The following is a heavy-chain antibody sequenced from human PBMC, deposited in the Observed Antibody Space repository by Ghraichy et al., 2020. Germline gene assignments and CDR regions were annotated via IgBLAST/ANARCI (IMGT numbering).Heavy chain of an antibody. V-gene: IGHV4-4*07. Sequence: SETLSLTCTVSGASISNYFWIWIRQPAGKGLEWIGRIYSSGSTNYNPSVKSRLTMSVDTSKNQFSLKLISVSAADMAVYYCARGGYYYDSSRYYGLFDIWGQGTMVTVSS. CDR3: ARGGYYYDSSRYYGLFDI. J-gene: IGHJ3*02. D-gene: IGHD3-22*01. CDR1: GASISNYF. CDR2: IYSSGST.